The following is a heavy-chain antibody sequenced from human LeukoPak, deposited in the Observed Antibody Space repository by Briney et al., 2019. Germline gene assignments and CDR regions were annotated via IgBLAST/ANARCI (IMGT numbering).Heavy chain of an antibody. CDR2: MNPNSGNT. Sequence: ASVKVSCKASGYTFTSYDIDWMRQAPGQGLEWVGWMNPNSGNTGYAQTFQGKLTMTRNTSIKTAYMELSSLRSEDTAVYYCARRFYDNLTGHTWYDYWGQGTLVTVSS. J-gene: IGHJ4*02. CDR1: GYTFTSYD. V-gene: IGHV1-8*01. CDR3: ARRFYDNLTGHTWYDY. D-gene: IGHD3-9*01.